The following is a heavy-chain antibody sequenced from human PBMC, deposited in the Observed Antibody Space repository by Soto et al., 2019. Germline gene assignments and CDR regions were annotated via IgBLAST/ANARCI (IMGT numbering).Heavy chain of an antibody. CDR1: GFSVTSNY. CDR2: IYAGGNT. CDR3: ARVTTFYDILTSSYALNYFDY. J-gene: IGHJ4*02. V-gene: IGHV3-53*01. Sequence: GGSLRLSCTASGFSVTSNYMTWVRQAPGKGLECVSVIYAGGNTYYADSVKGRFTISSDNSKNTLYLQMNNLRAEDTAVYYCARVTTFYDILTSSYALNYFDYWGQGTRVTVSS. D-gene: IGHD3-9*01.